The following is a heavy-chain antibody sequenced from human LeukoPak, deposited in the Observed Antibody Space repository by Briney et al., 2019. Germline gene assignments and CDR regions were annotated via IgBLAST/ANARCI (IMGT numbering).Heavy chain of an antibody. Sequence: SETLSLTCAVSGYSISSGYYWGWIRQPPGKGLEWIGSIYHSGSTYYNPSLKSRVTISVDTSKNQFSLTLSSVTSAVTAVYYCARVSQQLVRGGFDYWGQGTLVTVSS. CDR3: ARVSQQLVRGGFDY. CDR1: GYSISSGYY. V-gene: IGHV4-38-2*01. CDR2: IYHSGST. D-gene: IGHD6-13*01. J-gene: IGHJ4*02.